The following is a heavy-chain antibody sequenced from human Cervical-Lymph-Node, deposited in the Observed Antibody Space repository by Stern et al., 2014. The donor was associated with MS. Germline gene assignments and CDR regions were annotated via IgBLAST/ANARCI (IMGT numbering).Heavy chain of an antibody. CDR3: ARAGYCSPSTCSDAFDI. CDR2: MNGDNGNT. D-gene: IGHD2-15*01. Sequence: LVQSGAEVKDPGASVKVSCKASGYSFISHAMHWVRQAPGQTFEWMGWMNGDNGNTKYSQKLQGRVTITRDKTTSTAYMELSSLTSEDTAVYYCARAGYCSPSTCSDAFDIWGQGTMVTVAS. V-gene: IGHV1-3*01. CDR1: GYSFISHA. J-gene: IGHJ3*02.